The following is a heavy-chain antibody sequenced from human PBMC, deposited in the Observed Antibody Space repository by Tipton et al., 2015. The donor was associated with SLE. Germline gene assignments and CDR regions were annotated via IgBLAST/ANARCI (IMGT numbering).Heavy chain of an antibody. V-gene: IGHV3-30*04. CDR2: ISYDGSNK. CDR3: ARVPVVGPTYYFDY. Sequence: SLRLSCAASGITFSSYAMHWVRQAPGKGLEWVAVISYDGSNKYYADSVKGRFTISRDNAENSLYLQMNSLTAEDTAFYYCARVPVVGPTYYFDYWGLGTLVTVSS. J-gene: IGHJ4*02. CDR1: GITFSSYA. D-gene: IGHD1-26*01.